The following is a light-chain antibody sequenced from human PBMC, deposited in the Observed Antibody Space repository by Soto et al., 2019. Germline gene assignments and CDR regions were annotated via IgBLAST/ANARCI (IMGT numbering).Light chain of an antibody. CDR3: QQTSSTPLT. CDR2: ATS. V-gene: IGKV3D-20*02. CDR1: QSISSNF. Sequence: EIVLTQSPATLSLSPGQRATLSCRASQSISSNFLAWYQQKPGQAPRLLIYATSSRATGIPSRFSGSGSGTDFTLSITSLQPEDFATYYCQQTSSTPLTFGGGTKVDIK. J-gene: IGKJ4*01.